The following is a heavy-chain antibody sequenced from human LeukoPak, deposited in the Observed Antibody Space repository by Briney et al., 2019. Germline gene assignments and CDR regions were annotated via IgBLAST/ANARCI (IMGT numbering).Heavy chain of an antibody. V-gene: IGHV1-18*01. D-gene: IGHD6-13*01. Sequence: GASVKVSCKASGYTFTSYGISWVRQAPGQGLEWMGWISAYNGNTNYAQKLQGRVTMTTDTSTSTAYMELRSLRSDDTAVYYCARDGSVGYSSSFYSVSRYYYYMDVWGKGTTVTVSS. J-gene: IGHJ6*03. CDR1: GYTFTSYG. CDR2: ISAYNGNT. CDR3: ARDGSVGYSSSFYSVSRYYYYMDV.